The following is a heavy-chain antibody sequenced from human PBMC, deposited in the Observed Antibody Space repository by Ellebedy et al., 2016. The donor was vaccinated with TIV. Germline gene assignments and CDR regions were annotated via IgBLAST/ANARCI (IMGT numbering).Heavy chain of an antibody. V-gene: IGHV3-13*01. CDR3: ARDLYYGIDF. Sequence: GGSLRLSCEASGFTVSTSDMHWVRQAIGKGLEWVAAIGAAGDTYYRDSVKGRFTISRENAKNSLYLQMNSLGAGDTAVYYCARDLYYGIDFWGQGTTVTVSS. CDR2: IGAAGDT. J-gene: IGHJ6*02. CDR1: GFTVSTSD.